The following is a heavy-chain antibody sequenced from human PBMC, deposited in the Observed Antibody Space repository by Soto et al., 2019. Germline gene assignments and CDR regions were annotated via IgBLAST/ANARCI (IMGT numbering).Heavy chain of an antibody. CDR1: GGTFSSYA. CDR3: ARDLAKGGGSAGFDY. V-gene: IGHV1-69*06. Sequence: SVKVSCTASGGTFSSYAISWVRQAPGQGLEWMGGIIPIFGTANYAQKFQGRVTITADKSTSTAYMELSSLTSDDTAVYYCARDLAKGGGSAGFDYWGQGTLVTVSS. J-gene: IGHJ4*02. CDR2: IIPIFGTA. D-gene: IGHD1-26*01.